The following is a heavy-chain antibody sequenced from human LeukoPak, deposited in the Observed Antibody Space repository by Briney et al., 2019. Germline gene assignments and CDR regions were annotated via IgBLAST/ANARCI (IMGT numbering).Heavy chain of an antibody. CDR3: VRDRGSTSYVTWFDP. D-gene: IGHD2-2*01. J-gene: IGHJ5*02. V-gene: IGHV4-4*07. CDR2: IYTSGST. Sequence: SETLSLTCTVSGGSISSYYWSWIRQPAGKGLEWIGRIYTSGSTNYNPSLKSRVTMSVDTSKNQFSLKLSSVTAADTAVYYCVRDRGSTSYVTWFDPWGQGTLVTVSS. CDR1: GGSISSYY.